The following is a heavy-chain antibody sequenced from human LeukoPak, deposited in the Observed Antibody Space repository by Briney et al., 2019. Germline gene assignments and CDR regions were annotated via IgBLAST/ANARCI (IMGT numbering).Heavy chain of an antibody. CDR3: ARQGTGLDY. CDR1: GFTVSSNY. V-gene: IGHV3-53*01. Sequence: PGGSLRLSCKVSGFTVSSNYMSWVRQAPGKGLEWVSIIHSVGDTFYADSMKGRFTISRDNSNNMVYLQMNSLTVEDTAVYYCARQGTGLDYWGQGTPVTVSS. D-gene: IGHD1-1*01. J-gene: IGHJ4*02. CDR2: IHSVGDT.